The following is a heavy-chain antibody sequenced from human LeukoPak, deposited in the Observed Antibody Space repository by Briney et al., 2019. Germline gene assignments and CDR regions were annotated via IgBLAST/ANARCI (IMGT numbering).Heavy chain of an antibody. Sequence: GGSLRLSCAASGFTFSSYAMHWVRQAPGKGLEWVAVISYDGSNKYYADSVKGRFTISRDNSKNTLYLQMNSLRAEDTAVYYCARSHRSNAQDYWGQGTLVTVSS. CDR2: ISYDGSNK. D-gene: IGHD1-14*01. V-gene: IGHV3-30-3*01. CDR3: ARSHRSNAQDY. J-gene: IGHJ4*02. CDR1: GFTFSSYA.